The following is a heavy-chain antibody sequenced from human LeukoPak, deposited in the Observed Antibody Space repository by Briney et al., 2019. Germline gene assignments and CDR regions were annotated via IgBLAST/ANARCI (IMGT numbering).Heavy chain of an antibody. CDR1: GFTFSSYE. V-gene: IGHV3-48*03. J-gene: IGHJ4*02. D-gene: IGHD3-10*01. CDR2: ISSSGSTI. Sequence: GGSLRLSCAASGFTFSSYEMNWVRQAPGKGLEWVSYISSSGSTIYYADSVKGRFTISRDNAKNSLYLQMNSLRAEDTAVYYCARDRPMVPFDYWGQGTLVTASS. CDR3: ARDRPMVPFDY.